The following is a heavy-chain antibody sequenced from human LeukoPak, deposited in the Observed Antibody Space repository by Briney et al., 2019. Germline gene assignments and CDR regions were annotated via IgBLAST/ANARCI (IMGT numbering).Heavy chain of an antibody. CDR1: GGSISSGSYY. Sequence: SETLSLTCTVSGGSISSGSYYWGWIRQPPGKGLEWIGSIYYSGSTYYNPSLKSRVTISIDTSKNQISLKLASVTAADTAVYYCAREYTLYRSGWFLDYWGQGTVVTVSS. CDR3: AREYTLYRSGWFLDY. V-gene: IGHV4-39*07. D-gene: IGHD6-19*01. J-gene: IGHJ4*02. CDR2: IYYSGST.